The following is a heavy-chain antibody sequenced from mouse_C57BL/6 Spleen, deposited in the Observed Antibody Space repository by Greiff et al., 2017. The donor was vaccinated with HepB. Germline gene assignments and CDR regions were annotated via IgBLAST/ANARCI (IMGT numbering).Heavy chain of an antibody. Sequence: VQLMESGPELVKPGASVKISCKASGYAFSSSWMNWVKQRPGKGLEWIGRIYPGDGDTNYNGKFKGKATLTADKSSSTAYMQLSRLTSEDSAVYFGARESDCDGTSYWSFDDWGTGTTVTVSS. J-gene: IGHJ1*03. CDR3: ARESDCDGTSYWSFDD. CDR2: IYPGDGDT. CDR1: GYAFSSSW. V-gene: IGHV1-82*01. D-gene: IGHD1-1*01.